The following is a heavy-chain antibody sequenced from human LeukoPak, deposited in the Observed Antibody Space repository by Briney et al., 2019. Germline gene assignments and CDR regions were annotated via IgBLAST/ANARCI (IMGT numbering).Heavy chain of an antibody. V-gene: IGHV1-46*01. CDR3: ARAMGPTTNAYYFDY. J-gene: IGHJ4*02. D-gene: IGHD1-26*01. CDR1: GYTFTSYY. CDR2: INPSGGST. Sequence: ASVKVSCKASGYTFTSYYMHWVRQAPGQGLEWMGIINPSGGSTSYAQKFQGRVTMTRDTSTSTVYVELSSLRSEDTAVYYCARAMGPTTNAYYFDYWGQGTLVTVSS.